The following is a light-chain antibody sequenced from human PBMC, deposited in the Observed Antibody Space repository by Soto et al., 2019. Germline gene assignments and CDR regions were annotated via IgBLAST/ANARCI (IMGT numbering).Light chain of an antibody. J-gene: IGLJ2*01. CDR3: SSYTSSSTLV. CDR2: DVS. CDR1: SSDVGGYNY. Sequence: QSALTQPASVSGSPGQSITISCTGTSSDVGGYNYVSWYQQHPGKAPKLMIYDVSNRPSGVSNRFSGSKSGNTASLTISGXQAEEEADYYCSSYTSSSTLVFGGGTKVTVL. V-gene: IGLV2-14*01.